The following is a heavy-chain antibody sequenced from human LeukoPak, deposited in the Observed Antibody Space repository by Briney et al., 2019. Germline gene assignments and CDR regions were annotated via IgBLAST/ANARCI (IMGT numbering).Heavy chain of an antibody. CDR2: VGISSGNT. V-gene: IGHV3-48*01. J-gene: IGHJ4*02. CDR1: GFTFRDYS. CDR3: ARDTKYAFDN. D-gene: IGHD2-2*01. Sequence: LSGGSLRLSCAASGFTFRDYSMNWVRQAPGKGLEWISYVGISSGNTKYADSVKGRFTISGDKAKNSLYLQMNSLRVEDTAVYYCARDTKYAFDNWGQGTLVTVSS.